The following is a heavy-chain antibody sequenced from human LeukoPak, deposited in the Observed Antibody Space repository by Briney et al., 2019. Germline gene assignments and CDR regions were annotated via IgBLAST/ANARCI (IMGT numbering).Heavy chain of an antibody. CDR1: GFTFRDYA. Sequence: GTSLRLSCAASGFTFRDYAMHWVRQAPDKGLERVAIIAYDGSNKYYADSVKGRFTISRDNSKNTLYLQMNSLRTEDMAVYFCARNPYGDYSFDYWGQGTLVTVSS. J-gene: IGHJ4*02. CDR3: ARNPYGDYSFDY. CDR2: IAYDGSNK. D-gene: IGHD4-17*01. V-gene: IGHV3-30-3*01.